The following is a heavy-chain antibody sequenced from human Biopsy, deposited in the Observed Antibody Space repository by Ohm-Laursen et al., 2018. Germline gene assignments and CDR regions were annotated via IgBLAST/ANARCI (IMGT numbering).Heavy chain of an antibody. CDR2: ITADNT. Sequence: ASVKVSCKASGYTFYSYGITWVRQAPGQGLEWMGWITADNTNSAQKFQGGLTMTTDMSTSTAYMDLKGLRSDDTAIYYCARAFGGAYYSYAFDLWGQGTLVTVSS. D-gene: IGHD2-21*02. CDR1: GYTFYSYG. CDR3: ARAFGGAYYSYAFDL. V-gene: IGHV1-18*01. J-gene: IGHJ3*01.